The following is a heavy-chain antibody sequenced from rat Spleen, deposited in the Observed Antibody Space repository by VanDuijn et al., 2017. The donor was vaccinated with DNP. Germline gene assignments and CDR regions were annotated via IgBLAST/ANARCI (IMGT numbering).Heavy chain of an antibody. D-gene: IGHD1-1*01. J-gene: IGHJ3*01. CDR1: RFTFSDYY. V-gene: IGHV5-20*01. CDR2: ISDDSGTT. Sequence: EVQLVESGGGLVQPGRSLKLSCAASRFTFSDYYMAWVRQAPTKGLEWVASISDDSGTTYYRDSVKGRFTISRDNAESSLYLQMDSLRSEDTATYYCARQDPLLLTLFANWGQGTLVTVSS. CDR3: ARQDPLLLTLFAN.